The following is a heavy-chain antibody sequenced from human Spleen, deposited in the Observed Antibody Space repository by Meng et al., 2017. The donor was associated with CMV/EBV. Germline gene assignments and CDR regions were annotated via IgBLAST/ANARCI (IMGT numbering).Heavy chain of an antibody. D-gene: IGHD3-10*01. Sequence: CTFSGFSLSTSGVGVGWIRQPPGKALEWLAVIYWNGDERYTPSLKSRLTITKDTSKDEVVLTMTNMDPVDTATYYCAHFTFASGDYWGQGTLVTVSS. CDR2: IYWNGDE. J-gene: IGHJ4*02. CDR1: GFSLSTSGVG. CDR3: AHFTFASGDY. V-gene: IGHV2-5*01.